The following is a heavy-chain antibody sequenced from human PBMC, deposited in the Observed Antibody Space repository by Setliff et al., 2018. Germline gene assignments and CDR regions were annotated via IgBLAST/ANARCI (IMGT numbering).Heavy chain of an antibody. D-gene: IGHD6-6*01. CDR3: ARWRSSSPDDF. CDR2: IKHDGSEK. Sequence: PGGSLRLSCAASGLSFSSYTMNWVRQVPRKGLEYVASIKHDGSEKYYVDSVRGRFTISRDNAKNSLYLQMDSLRDEDTAVYYCARWRSSSPDDFWGQRTLVTVSS. CDR1: GLSFSSYT. J-gene: IGHJ4*02. V-gene: IGHV3-7*01.